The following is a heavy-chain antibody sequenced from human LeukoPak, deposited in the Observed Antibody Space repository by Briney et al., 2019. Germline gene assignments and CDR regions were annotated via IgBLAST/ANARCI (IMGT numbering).Heavy chain of an antibody. D-gene: IGHD3-3*01. V-gene: IGHV3-23*01. J-gene: IGHJ4*02. Sequence: GGSLRLSCAASGFTFSSYAMSWVRQAPGKGLEWVSAISNSDGSTYYADSVNGRFTISRDNSNNMLYLEMNSLRADDTAVYYCANPLGANYDFWSGYYDWGQGTLVTVSS. CDR1: GFTFSSYA. CDR2: ISNSDGST. CDR3: ANPLGANYDFWSGYYD.